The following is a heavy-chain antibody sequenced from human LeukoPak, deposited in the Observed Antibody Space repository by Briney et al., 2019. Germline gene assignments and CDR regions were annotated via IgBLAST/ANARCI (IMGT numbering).Heavy chain of an antibody. Sequence: ASVKVSCKASGYTFTSYDINWVRQATGQGLEWMGWMNPNSGNTGYAQKFQGRVTITRNTSISTAYMELSSLRSEDTAVYYCARGWGSSWYSYYYYMDVWGKGTTVTVSS. D-gene: IGHD6-13*01. CDR1: GYTFTSYD. V-gene: IGHV1-8*03. CDR2: MNPNSGNT. J-gene: IGHJ6*03. CDR3: ARGWGSSWYSYYYYMDV.